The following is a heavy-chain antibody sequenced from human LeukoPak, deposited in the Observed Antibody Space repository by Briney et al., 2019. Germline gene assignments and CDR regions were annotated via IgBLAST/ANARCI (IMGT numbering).Heavy chain of an antibody. CDR3: AKGLDYGDYLSLYCYYYMDV. CDR2: IRYDGSNK. V-gene: IGHV3-30*02. D-gene: IGHD4-17*01. J-gene: IGHJ6*03. Sequence: PGGSLRLSCAASGFTFSSYGMHWVRQAPGKGLEWVAFIRYDGSNKYYADSVKGRFTISRDNSKNTLYLQMNSLRAEDTAVYYCAKGLDYGDYLSLYCYYYMDVWGKGTTVTISS. CDR1: GFTFSSYG.